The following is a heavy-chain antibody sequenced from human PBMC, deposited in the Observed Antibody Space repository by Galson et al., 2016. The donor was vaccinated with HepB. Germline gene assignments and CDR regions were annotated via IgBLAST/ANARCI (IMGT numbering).Heavy chain of an antibody. CDR1: AATFSTHA. CDR2: IIPRFGRT. J-gene: IGHJ5*02. CDR3: ARGGNLFAP. V-gene: IGHV1-69*13. Sequence: SVKVSCKASAATFSTHAITWVRQAPGQGLEWMGVIIPRFGRTNYAQKFQGRLTMTADESTTTVLLELSRLGPDDTAVFYCARGGNLFAPWGQGTPVTVSS. D-gene: IGHD3-3*01.